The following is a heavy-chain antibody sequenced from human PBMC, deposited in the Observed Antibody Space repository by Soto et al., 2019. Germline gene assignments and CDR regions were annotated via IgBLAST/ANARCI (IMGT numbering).Heavy chain of an antibody. Sequence: QVQLVQSGAEVKKPGASVKVSCKASGYNFPGKVISWVRQAPGQGLEGMGWISTYNGNTNSAQKLQGRVTMTTDTSTSIAYMELRSLRSDDTAVYYCASDYSYGMFGYWGQGTLVTVSS. V-gene: IGHV1-18*01. D-gene: IGHD5-18*01. CDR2: ISTYNGNT. CDR1: GYNFPGKV. CDR3: ASDYSYGMFGY. J-gene: IGHJ4*02.